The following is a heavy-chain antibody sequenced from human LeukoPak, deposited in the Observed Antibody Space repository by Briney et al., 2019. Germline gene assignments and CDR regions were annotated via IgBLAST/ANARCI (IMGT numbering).Heavy chain of an antibody. CDR2: MSGSGGST. CDR3: AKDVGAVDYYYMDV. CDR1: GFTFSAYA. V-gene: IGHV3-23*01. D-gene: IGHD1-26*01. J-gene: IGHJ6*03. Sequence: PGGSLRLSCAASGFTFSAYAMTWVRQARGKGLHWVSVMSGSGGSTFYADSVKGRFTISRDNAKNSPYLQMNSLRAEDTALYYCAKDVGAVDYYYMDVWGKGTTVTVSS.